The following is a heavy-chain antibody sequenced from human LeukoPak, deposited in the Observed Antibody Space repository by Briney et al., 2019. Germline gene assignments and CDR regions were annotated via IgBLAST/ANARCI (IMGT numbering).Heavy chain of an antibody. D-gene: IGHD3-22*01. V-gene: IGHV1-69*13. CDR2: IIPIFGTA. J-gene: IGHJ4*02. CDR1: GGTFSSYA. CDR3: ARDHLAYYDSSGYCPFDY. Sequence: SVKVSCKASGGTFSSYAISWVRQAPGQGLEWMGGIIPIFGTANYAQKFQGRVTITAYESTSTAYMELSSLRSEDTAVYYCARDHLAYYDSSGYCPFDYWGQGTLVTVSS.